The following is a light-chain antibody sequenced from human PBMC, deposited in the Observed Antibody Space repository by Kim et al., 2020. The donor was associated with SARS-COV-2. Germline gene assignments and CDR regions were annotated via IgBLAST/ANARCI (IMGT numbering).Light chain of an antibody. CDR1: QSVSRH. Sequence: GSVGDRVIITCRTSQSVSRHLNWYQQKPGKAPKLLIHAASSLQNGVPSRFRGSGFGTAFALTIDNLQPEEFATYYCQQPYSSPQTFGQGTKVDIK. CDR2: AAS. J-gene: IGKJ1*01. V-gene: IGKV1-39*01. CDR3: QQPYSSPQT.